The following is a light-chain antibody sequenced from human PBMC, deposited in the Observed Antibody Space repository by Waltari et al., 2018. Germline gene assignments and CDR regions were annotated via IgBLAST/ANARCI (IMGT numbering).Light chain of an antibody. Sequence: IVLTQSPRSLPVTPGETASISCRSSQSVLDGNGHNFLHWYVQKPGQSPQLLIYLTSGRASGVPDRFRGGGAGTDFTLEISRVEAEDVGFYCGMQAQELPFTFGQGTQLEIK. CDR2: LTS. CDR1: QSVLDGNGHNF. V-gene: IGKV2-28*01. J-gene: IGKJ2*01. CDR3: MQAQELPFT.